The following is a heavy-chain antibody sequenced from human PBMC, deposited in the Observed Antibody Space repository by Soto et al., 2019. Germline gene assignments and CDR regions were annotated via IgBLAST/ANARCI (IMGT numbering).Heavy chain of an antibody. D-gene: IGHD3-22*01. CDR1: GGTFSRHA. Sequence: QVQLVQSGAEVRKPGSSVKVSCKASGGTFSRHAISWVRQAPGQGLEWMGGLIPILGTAKHAQKFQGRVTIIADESTITVYMELSGLRSEDTAMYYCARGWGYDSNDYYYAYWGQGTLVIVSS. CDR3: ARGWGYDSNDYYYAY. V-gene: IGHV1-69*01. J-gene: IGHJ4*02. CDR2: LIPILGTA.